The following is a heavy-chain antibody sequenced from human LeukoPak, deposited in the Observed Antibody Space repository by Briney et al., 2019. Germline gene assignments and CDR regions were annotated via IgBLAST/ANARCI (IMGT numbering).Heavy chain of an antibody. CDR3: ARTTPAAAGILFDY. V-gene: IGHV1-69*04. Sequence: SVKVSCKASGGTFSSYAIGWVRQAPGQGLEWMGRIIPILGIANYAQKFQGRVTITADKSTSTAYMELSSLRSEDTAVYYCARTTPAAAGILFDYWGQGTLVTVSS. J-gene: IGHJ4*02. CDR1: GGTFSSYA. D-gene: IGHD6-13*01. CDR2: IIPILGIA.